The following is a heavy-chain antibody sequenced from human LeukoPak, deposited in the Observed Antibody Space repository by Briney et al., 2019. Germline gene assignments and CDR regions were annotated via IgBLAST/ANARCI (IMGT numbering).Heavy chain of an antibody. J-gene: IGHJ4*02. CDR3: ARVLGGWFGESHEDY. CDR1: GYTFTRYG. V-gene: IGHV1-18*04. D-gene: IGHD3-10*01. CDR2: ISAYNGKT. Sequence: ASVKVSCKASGYTFTRYGISWVRQAPGQGLEGMGWISAYNGKTNYAQNVQGRVTMTTDTSTSTAYMELRSLRSDDTAVYYCARVLGGWFGESHEDYWGQGTLVTVSS.